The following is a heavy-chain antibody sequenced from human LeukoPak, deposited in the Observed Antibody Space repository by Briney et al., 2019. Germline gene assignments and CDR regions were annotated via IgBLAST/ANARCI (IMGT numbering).Heavy chain of an antibody. CDR3: ARDLVTVTKGFDI. CDR2: ISYIGST. V-gene: IGHV4-59*01. Sequence: PSETLSLTCTVSGDSINYYYWSWIRQAPGKGLEWIGYISYIGSTNYNPSLKSRVTISIDTSKNQFSLKLSSVTAADTAVYYCARDLVTVTKGFDIWGQGTMVSVSS. CDR1: GDSINYYY. J-gene: IGHJ3*02. D-gene: IGHD4-17*01.